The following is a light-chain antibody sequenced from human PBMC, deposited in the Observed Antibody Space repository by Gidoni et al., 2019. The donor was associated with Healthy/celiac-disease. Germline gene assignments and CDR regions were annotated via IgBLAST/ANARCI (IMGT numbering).Light chain of an antibody. V-gene: IGKV1-39*01. J-gene: IGKJ4*01. CDR1: QSISSY. Sequence: DIQITQSTATLSASVGDRVTIPCRASQSISSYLNWYQQKPEKAPKLLYYAASSVQSVVPSMFSGSGSRTDFTLTSSSLQPEDFATYYCQQSYRTPPTFXGXTKLEIK. CDR3: QQSYRTPPT. CDR2: AAS.